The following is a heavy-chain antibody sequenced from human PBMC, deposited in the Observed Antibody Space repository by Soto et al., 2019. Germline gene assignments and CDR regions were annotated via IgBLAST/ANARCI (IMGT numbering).Heavy chain of an antibody. CDR1: GYTFTSYG. CDR2: ISAYNGNT. CDR3: ARDSPPDIVVVTTRPTTFDY. Sequence: ASVKVSCKASGYTFTSYGISWVRRAPGQGLEWMGWISAYNGNTNYAQKLQGRVTMTTDTSTSTAYMELRSLRSDDTAVYYCARDSPPDIVVVTTRPTTFDYWGQGTLVTVSS. V-gene: IGHV1-18*01. J-gene: IGHJ4*02. D-gene: IGHD2-21*02.